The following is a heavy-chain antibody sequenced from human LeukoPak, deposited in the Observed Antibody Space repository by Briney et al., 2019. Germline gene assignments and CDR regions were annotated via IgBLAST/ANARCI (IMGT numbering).Heavy chain of an antibody. Sequence: ASVKVSCKASGYTFTGYYMHWVRQAPGQGLEWMGIINPSGGSTSYAQKFQGRVTMTRDTSTSTDYMELSSLRSEDTAVYYCARFREYSSGWYLNYYYYGMDVWGQGTTVTVSS. J-gene: IGHJ6*02. CDR1: GYTFTGYY. D-gene: IGHD6-19*01. CDR2: INPSGGST. V-gene: IGHV1-46*01. CDR3: ARFREYSSGWYLNYYYYGMDV.